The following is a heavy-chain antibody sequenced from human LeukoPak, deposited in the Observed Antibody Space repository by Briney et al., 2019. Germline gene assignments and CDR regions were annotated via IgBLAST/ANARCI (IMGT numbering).Heavy chain of an antibody. CDR2: INAGNGNT. D-gene: IGHD3-3*01. CDR1: GYTFTSYA. Sequence: ASVKASCKASGYTFTSYAMHWVRQAPGQRLEWMGWINAGNGNTKYSQKFQGRVTITRDTSASTAYMELSSLRSEDTAVYYCAREGILEWLSPAPFDYWGQGTLVTVSS. V-gene: IGHV1-3*01. J-gene: IGHJ4*02. CDR3: AREGILEWLSPAPFDY.